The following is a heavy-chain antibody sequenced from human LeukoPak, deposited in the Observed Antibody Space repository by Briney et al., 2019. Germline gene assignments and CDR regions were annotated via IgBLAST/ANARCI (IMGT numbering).Heavy chain of an antibody. V-gene: IGHV1-18*01. J-gene: IGHJ3*02. D-gene: IGHD3-22*01. CDR2: ISAYNGNT. Sequence: GASXKVSCKASGYTFTSYGISWVRQAPGQGREWMGWISAYNGNTNYAQKLQGRVTMTTDTSTSTAYMELRSLRSDDTAVYYCARDLEETYYYDSSGDAFDIWGQGTMVTVSS. CDR3: ARDLEETYYYDSSGDAFDI. CDR1: GYTFTSYG.